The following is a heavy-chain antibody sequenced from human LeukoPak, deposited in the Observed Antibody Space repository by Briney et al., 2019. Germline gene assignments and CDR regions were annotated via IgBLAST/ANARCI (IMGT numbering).Heavy chain of an antibody. V-gene: IGHV3-23*01. D-gene: IGHD1-26*01. CDR2: ISTSGGDT. J-gene: IGHJ4*02. Sequence: GGSLRLSCAASGFTFTDSATTWVRQAPGKGLEWVSAISTSGGDTIYTDSVKDRFTISRDNSKNTLYLQMNSLRAEDTAIYYCAKGGSYAPLDYWGQGTLVTVSS. CDR1: GFTFTDSA. CDR3: AKGGSYAPLDY.